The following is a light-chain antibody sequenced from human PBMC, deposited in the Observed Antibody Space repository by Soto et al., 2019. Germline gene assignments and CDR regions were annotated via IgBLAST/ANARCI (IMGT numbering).Light chain of an antibody. J-gene: IGKJ1*01. CDR2: GAS. CDR1: QSVRRTY. Sequence: EIVLTHTRAKLSWSRGERSTLSSPDNQSVRRTYLAWYQQKPGQAPRLLIYGASNRATGTPDRFSASGSGTAFTLTISSLEPEAFAVSYCQQYRISGKFAEGTKVDIK. V-gene: IGKV3-20*01. CDR3: QQYRISGK.